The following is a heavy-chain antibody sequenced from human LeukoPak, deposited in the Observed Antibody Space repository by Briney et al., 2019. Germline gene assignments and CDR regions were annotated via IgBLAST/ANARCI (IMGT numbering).Heavy chain of an antibody. Sequence: ASVKVSCRASGYTFTAYYIHWMRQAPGQGLEWMGWINSNSGGTSYAQKFQGRVTITKDESTRTVYLELTSLTSDDTAVYYCARDVHGDYGSGWFDPWGQGTLVSVSS. CDR2: INSNSGGT. V-gene: IGHV1-2*02. CDR1: GYTFTAYY. D-gene: IGHD4-17*01. J-gene: IGHJ5*02. CDR3: ARDVHGDYGSGWFDP.